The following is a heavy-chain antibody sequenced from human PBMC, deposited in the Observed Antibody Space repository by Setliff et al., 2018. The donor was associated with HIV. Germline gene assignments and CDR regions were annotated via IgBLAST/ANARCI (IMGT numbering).Heavy chain of an antibody. CDR2: INHNKSS. Sequence: PSETLSLTCAVYGESLSDYYWSWIRQPPGKGLEWIGEINHNKSSDYNPSLKSRVTMSVDTSKNQFSLRLSSVTAADTAVYYCATGPVCYHDWGQGTLVTVSS. J-gene: IGHJ4*02. V-gene: IGHV4-34*01. D-gene: IGHD2-8*01. CDR3: ATGPVCYHD. CDR1: GESLSDYY.